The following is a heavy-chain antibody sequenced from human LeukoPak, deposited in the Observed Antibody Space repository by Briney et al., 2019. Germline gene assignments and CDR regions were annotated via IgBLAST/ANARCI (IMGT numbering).Heavy chain of an antibody. J-gene: IGHJ4*02. D-gene: IGHD5-24*01. CDR3: ARETPRRGETRDGYR. CDR2: IKEDGSET. V-gene: IGHV3-7*01. CDR1: GFIFKKYW. Sequence: GESLRLSCAASGFIFKKYWMNWVRQVPGKGLECLANIKEDGSETYYADSVKGRFTISRDNPKNLLFLQISSLRVEDTAVYYCARETPRRGETRDGYRWGQGTLVTVSS.